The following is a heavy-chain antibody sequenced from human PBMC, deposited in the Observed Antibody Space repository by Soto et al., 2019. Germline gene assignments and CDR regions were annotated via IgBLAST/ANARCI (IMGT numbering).Heavy chain of an antibody. D-gene: IGHD3-10*01. J-gene: IGHJ4*02. CDR1: GYTFTSYG. Sequence: QVQLVQSGAEVKKPGASVKVSCKASGYTFTSYGISWVRQAPGQGLEWMGWISAYNGNTNYAQKLQGRVTMTTDTSTSTADMELRGLRSDDTAVYYCARVSLGLVRGVSFYWGQGTLVTVSS. V-gene: IGHV1-18*01. CDR2: ISAYNGNT. CDR3: ARVSLGLVRGVSFY.